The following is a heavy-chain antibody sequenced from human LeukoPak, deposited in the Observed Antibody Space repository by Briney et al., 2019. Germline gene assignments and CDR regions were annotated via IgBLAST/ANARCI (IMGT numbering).Heavy chain of an antibody. V-gene: IGHV4-59*08. D-gene: IGHD3-22*01. CDR1: GGSISSYY. Sequence: PSETLSLTCTVSGGSISSYYWSWIRQPPGKGLEWIGYIYYSGSTNYNPSLKSRVTISVDTSKNQFSLKLSSVTAADTAVYYCARHYYDSSGSFNWFDPWGQGTLVTVSS. CDR2: IYYSGST. CDR3: ARHYYDSSGSFNWFDP. J-gene: IGHJ5*02.